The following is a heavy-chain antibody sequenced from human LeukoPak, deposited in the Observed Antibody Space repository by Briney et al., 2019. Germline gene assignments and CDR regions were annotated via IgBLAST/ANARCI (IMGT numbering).Heavy chain of an antibody. CDR2: IYYSGST. V-gene: IGHV4-59*11. CDR3: ARVRRTYYDFWSGPSYFDY. Sequence: PSETLSLTCTVSGGSISSHYWSWIRQPPGKGLEWIGYIYYSGSTNYNPSLKSRVTISVDTSKNQFYLKLSSVTAADTAVYYCARVRRTYYDFWSGPSYFDYWGQGTLVTVSS. CDR1: GGSISSHY. D-gene: IGHD3-3*01. J-gene: IGHJ4*02.